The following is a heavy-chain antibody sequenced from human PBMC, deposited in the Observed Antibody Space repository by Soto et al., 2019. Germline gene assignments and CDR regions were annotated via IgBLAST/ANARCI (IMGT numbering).Heavy chain of an antibody. Sequence: QVQLVESGGGVVQPGRSLRLSCAASGFTFSSYAMHWVRQAPGKGLEWVAVISYDGSNKYYADSVKGRFTISRDNSKNTLYLQMNSLRAEDTAVYYCAREATYYYDSSGYTDWFDPWGQGPLVTVSS. CDR3: AREATYYYDSSGYTDWFDP. D-gene: IGHD3-22*01. J-gene: IGHJ5*02. CDR1: GFTFSSYA. CDR2: ISYDGSNK. V-gene: IGHV3-30-3*01.